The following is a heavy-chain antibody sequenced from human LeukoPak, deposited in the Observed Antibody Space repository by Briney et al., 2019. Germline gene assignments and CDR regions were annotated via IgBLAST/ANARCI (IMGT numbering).Heavy chain of an antibody. CDR3: ARALWSGPVYYGMDV. CDR2: ISSTSGYI. J-gene: IGHJ6*02. V-gene: IGHV3-21*06. D-gene: IGHD3-10*01. CDR1: GFTFSNYN. Sequence: GGSLRLSCAASGFTFSNYNFYWVRQAPGKGLEWVSSISSTSGYIYYADSVKGRFTISRDNAKNSLYLQMNSLRAEDTAVYYCARALWSGPVYYGMDVWGQGTTVTVSS.